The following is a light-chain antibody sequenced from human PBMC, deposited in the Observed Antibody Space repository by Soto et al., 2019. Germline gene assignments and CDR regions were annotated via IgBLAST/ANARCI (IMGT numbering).Light chain of an antibody. CDR2: EVT. CDR1: SSDVGGYNY. CDR3: RSYTSSSTRV. J-gene: IGLJ3*02. V-gene: IGLV2-14*01. Sequence: QSALTQPASVSGSPGQSITISCTGTSSDVGGYNYVSWYQQHPGKAPKLMIYEVTNRPSGVSDRFSGSKSGNTDSLTISGLQAEDAADYYCRSYTSSSTRVFGGGTKVTVL.